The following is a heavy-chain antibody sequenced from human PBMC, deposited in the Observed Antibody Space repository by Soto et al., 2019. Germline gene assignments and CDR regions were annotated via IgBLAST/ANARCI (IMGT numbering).Heavy chain of an antibody. D-gene: IGHD5-18*01. CDR3: EKGTEVDTAMGED. CDR1: GFTFSSYG. CDR2: ISYDGSNK. Sequence: GGSLRLSCAASGFTFSSYGMHWVRQAPGKGLEWVAVISYDGSNKYYADSVKGRFTISRDNSKSTLYLQMNSLRAEYTSVYYCEKGTEVDTAMGEDWGQGAV. V-gene: IGHV3-30*18. J-gene: IGHJ4*02.